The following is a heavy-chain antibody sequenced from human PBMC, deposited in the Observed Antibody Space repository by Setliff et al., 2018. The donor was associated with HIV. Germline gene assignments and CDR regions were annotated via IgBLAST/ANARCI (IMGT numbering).Heavy chain of an antibody. J-gene: IGHJ4*02. Sequence: SETLSLTCTVSGGSISSYYWSWIRQPPGKGLEWIGYIYTSGSTNYNPSLKSRVTISLDTSKNQFSLKLTSVTAADTAVYYCARLSGDYYYFDSWGQGTLVTVSS. CDR2: IYTSGST. CDR1: GGSISSYY. V-gene: IGHV4-4*09. D-gene: IGHD2-21*02. CDR3: ARLSGDYYYFDS.